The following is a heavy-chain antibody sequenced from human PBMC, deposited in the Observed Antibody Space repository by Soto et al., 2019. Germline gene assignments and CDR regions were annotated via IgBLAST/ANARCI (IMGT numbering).Heavy chain of an antibody. CDR1: GFTFSSYA. Sequence: GGSLRLSCAASGFTFSSYAMSWVRQAPGKGLEWVSAISGSGGSTYYADSVKGRFTISRDNAKNTVYLQMNSLRAEDTAVYYCVRDKPHNWFDPWGQGTPVTVS. J-gene: IGHJ5*02. V-gene: IGHV3-23*01. CDR2: ISGSGGST. CDR3: VRDKPHNWFDP.